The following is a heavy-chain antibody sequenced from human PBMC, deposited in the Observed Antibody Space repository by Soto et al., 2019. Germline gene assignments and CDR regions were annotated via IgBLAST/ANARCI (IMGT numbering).Heavy chain of an antibody. J-gene: IGHJ5*02. CDR3: ARHIVLVPAKDDNWFDP. CDR1: GFSLSTSGMC. CDR2: IDWDDDK. V-gene: IGHV2-70*11. D-gene: IGHD2-2*01. Sequence: SGPTLVNPTQTLTLTFTFSGFSLSTSGMCVSWIRQPPGKALEWLARIDWDDDKYYSTSLKTRLTISKDTSKNQVVLTMTNMDPVDTATYYCARHIVLVPAKDDNWFDPWGQGTLVTVSS.